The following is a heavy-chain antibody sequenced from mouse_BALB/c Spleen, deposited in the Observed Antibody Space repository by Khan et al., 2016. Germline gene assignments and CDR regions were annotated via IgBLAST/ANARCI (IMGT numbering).Heavy chain of an antibody. J-gene: IGHJ4*01. V-gene: IGHV7-3*02. D-gene: IGHD1-1*01. CDR3: ARVYGYAMDY. CDR2: IRNKANGYTT. CDR1: GFTFTDYY. Sequence: EVELVESGGGLVQPGGSLRLSCATSGFTFTDYYMSWVRQPPGKALEWLGFIRNKANGYTTEYSASVKGRFTISRDNSQSILYLQMNTLRAEDSATYVCARVYGYAMDYWGQGTSVTVSS.